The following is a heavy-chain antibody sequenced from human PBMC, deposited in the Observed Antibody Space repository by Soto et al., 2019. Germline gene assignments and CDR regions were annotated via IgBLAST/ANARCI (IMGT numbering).Heavy chain of an antibody. D-gene: IGHD3-9*01. CDR3: AKAPNFDWLSHFDY. J-gene: IGHJ4*02. Sequence: GGSLRLSCAASGFTFSSYGMHWVRQAPGKGLEWVAVISYDGSNKYYADSVKGRFTISRDNSKNTLYLQMNRLRAEDTAVYYCAKAPNFDWLSHFDYWGQGTLVTVSS. V-gene: IGHV3-30*18. CDR1: GFTFSSYG. CDR2: ISYDGSNK.